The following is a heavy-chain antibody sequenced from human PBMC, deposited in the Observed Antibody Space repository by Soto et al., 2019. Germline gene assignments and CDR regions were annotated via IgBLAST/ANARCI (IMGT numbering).Heavy chain of an antibody. D-gene: IGHD3-10*01. CDR2: IYYSRST. CDR1: GCSISSRGYY. Sequence: QVQLQESGPGLVKPSQTLSLPCTVSGCSISSRGYYWSWIRQHPGKGLEWIGYIYYSRSTYYNPSLTSPVTISVDTSKNQFSLKLSSVTAADTAVYYCASGSGSYYSWFDPWCQGTLVTVSS. J-gene: IGHJ5*02. CDR3: ASGSGSYYSWFDP. V-gene: IGHV4-31*01.